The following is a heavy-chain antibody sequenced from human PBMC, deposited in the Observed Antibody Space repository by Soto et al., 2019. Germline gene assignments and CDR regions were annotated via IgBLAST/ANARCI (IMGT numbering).Heavy chain of an antibody. CDR1: GFTFSSYA. Sequence: GGSLRLSCAASGFTFSSYAMHWVRQAPGKGLEWVAVISYDGSNKYYADSVKGRFTISRDNSKNTLYLQMNSLRAEDTAVYYCAREALRVYAIRNNWFDPWGHGTLVTVSS. CDR2: ISYDGSNK. J-gene: IGHJ5*02. V-gene: IGHV3-30*04. D-gene: IGHD2-8*01. CDR3: AREALRVYAIRNNWFDP.